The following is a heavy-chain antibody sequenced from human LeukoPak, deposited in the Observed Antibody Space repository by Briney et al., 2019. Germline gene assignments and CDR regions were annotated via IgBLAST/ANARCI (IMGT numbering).Heavy chain of an antibody. D-gene: IGHD4-17*01. V-gene: IGHV3-11*01. CDR1: GFTFSDYY. CDR3: AKDRLGYGDYLVGMDV. Sequence: PGGSLRLSCAASGFTFSDYYMSWIRQAPGKGLEWVSYISSSGSTIYYADSVKGRFTISRDNSKNTLYLQMNSLRAEDTAVYYCAKDRLGYGDYLVGMDVWGQGTTVTVSS. CDR2: ISSSGSTI. J-gene: IGHJ6*02.